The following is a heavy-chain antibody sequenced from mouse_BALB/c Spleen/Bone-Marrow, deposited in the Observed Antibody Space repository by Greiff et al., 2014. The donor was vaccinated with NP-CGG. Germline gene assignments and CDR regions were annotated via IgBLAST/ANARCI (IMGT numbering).Heavy chain of an antibody. CDR1: GYTFTNYW. J-gene: IGHJ1*01. CDR3: ARGYYGRTYGWYFDV. D-gene: IGHD1-1*01. CDR2: IDPSDSET. V-gene: IGHV1-69*02. Sequence: VQLQQSGAEFVKPGAPVKLSCKASGYTFTNYWMNWVKQRPGRGLEWIGRIDPSDSETHYNQKFKDKATLTVDKSSGTAYIQLSSLTSEDSAVYYCARGYYGRTYGWYFDVWGAGTTVTVSS.